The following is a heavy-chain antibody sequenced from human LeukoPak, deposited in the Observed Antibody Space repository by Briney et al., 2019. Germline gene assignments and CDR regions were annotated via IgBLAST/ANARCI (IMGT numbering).Heavy chain of an antibody. CDR1: GYTFTSYY. Sequence: GASVKVSCKASGYTFTSYYIHWVRQAPGQGLEWMGIINPSGGSANYAQKFQGRVTLTRDTSTSTVYMELSSLRSEDTAVYYCARRDCGGPTCGWLDPWGQGTLVTVSS. CDR2: INPSGGSA. J-gene: IGHJ5*02. D-gene: IGHD2-21*01. CDR3: ARRDCGGPTCGWLDP. V-gene: IGHV1-46*01.